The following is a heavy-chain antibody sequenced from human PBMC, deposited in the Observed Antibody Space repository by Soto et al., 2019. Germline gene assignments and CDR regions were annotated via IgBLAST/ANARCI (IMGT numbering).Heavy chain of an antibody. J-gene: IGHJ6*03. D-gene: IGHD3-10*01. Sequence: EVQLVESGGGLVKPGGSLRLSCAASGFTFSSYSMNWVRQAPGKGLEWVSSISSSSSYIYYADSVKGRFTISRDNAKNSLYLQMNSLRAEDTAVYYCARDVRYYGSGDPGHMDVWGKGTTVTVSS. CDR3: ARDVRYYGSGDPGHMDV. CDR1: GFTFSSYS. V-gene: IGHV3-21*01. CDR2: ISSSSSYI.